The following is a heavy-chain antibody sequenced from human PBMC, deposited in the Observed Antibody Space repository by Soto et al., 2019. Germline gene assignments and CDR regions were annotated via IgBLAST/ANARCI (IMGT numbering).Heavy chain of an antibody. D-gene: IGHD2-2*01. Sequence: QVQLVQSGAEVKKPGSSVKVSCKASGATLSSYAISWLRKAPGQGLEWMGGIIPISGTANYAQKFQGRVTITADESTSTAYMELSSLRSEDTAVYYCARSQGSSTSLEIYYYYYYGMDVWGQGTTVTVSS. V-gene: IGHV1-69*01. CDR3: ARSQGSSTSLEIYYYYYYGMDV. CDR2: IIPISGTA. J-gene: IGHJ6*02. CDR1: GATLSSYA.